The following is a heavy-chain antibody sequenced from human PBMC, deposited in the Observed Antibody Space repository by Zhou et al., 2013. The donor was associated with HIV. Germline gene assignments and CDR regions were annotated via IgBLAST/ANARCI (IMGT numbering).Heavy chain of an antibody. CDR3: ARDGGIDWDDSGSEF. D-gene: IGHD1-1*01. CDR1: GGTFNNFA. Sequence: QVQLVQSGAEVKKPRSSVKVSCKASGGTFNNFAISWVRQAPGQGLEWMGGIIPIWGTANHAQKFQGRVTTTTDEPTSTAYMELTNLTSEDTADYYCARDGGIDWDDSGSEFWGQGTLVTVSS. V-gene: IGHV1-69*05. J-gene: IGHJ4*02. CDR2: IIPIWGTA.